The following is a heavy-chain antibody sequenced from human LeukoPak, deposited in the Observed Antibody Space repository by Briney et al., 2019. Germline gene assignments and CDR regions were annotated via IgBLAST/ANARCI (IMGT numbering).Heavy chain of an antibody. CDR3: ARERSFTYYYGMDV. CDR2: INPNSGGT. V-gene: IGHV1-2*02. J-gene: IGHJ6*02. D-gene: IGHD3-10*01. CDR1: GYTFTGYY. Sequence: ASVKVSCKASGYTFTGYYMHWVRQAPGQGLEWMGWINPNSGGTNYAQKFQGRVTMTRDTSISTAYMELSRLRSDDTAVYYCARERSFTYYYGMDVWGQGTTVTVSS.